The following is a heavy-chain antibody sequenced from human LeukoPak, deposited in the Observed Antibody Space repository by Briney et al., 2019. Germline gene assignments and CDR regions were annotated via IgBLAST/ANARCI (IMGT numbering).Heavy chain of an antibody. CDR1: GFTFSSYW. CDR2: IKQDGSEK. D-gene: IGHD6-19*01. V-gene: IGHV3-7*03. Sequence: PGGSLRLSCAASGFTFSSYWMSWVRQAPGKGLEWVANIKQDGSEKYYVDSVKGRFTIPRDNAKNSLYLQMNSLRGEDTAVYYCARLSSGWLSDAFDIWGQGTMVTVSS. CDR3: ARLSSGWLSDAFDI. J-gene: IGHJ3*02.